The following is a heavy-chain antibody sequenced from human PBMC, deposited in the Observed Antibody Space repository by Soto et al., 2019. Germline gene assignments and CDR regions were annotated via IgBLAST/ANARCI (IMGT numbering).Heavy chain of an antibody. J-gene: IGHJ6*02. CDR1: GFTFSSYG. Sequence: GGSLRLSCAASGFTFSSYGMHWVRQAPGKGLEWVAVIWYDGSNKYYADSVKGRFTISRDNSKNTLYLQMNSLRAEDTAVYYCAREGPGYRPSVIAYYYGMDVWGQGTTVTVSS. V-gene: IGHV3-33*01. D-gene: IGHD5-18*01. CDR3: AREGPGYRPSVIAYYYGMDV. CDR2: IWYDGSNK.